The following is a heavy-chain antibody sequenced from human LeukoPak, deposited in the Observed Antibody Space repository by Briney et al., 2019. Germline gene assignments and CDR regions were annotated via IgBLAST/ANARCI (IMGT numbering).Heavy chain of an antibody. J-gene: IGHJ4*02. V-gene: IGHV3-21*01. Sequence: PLRSLRLSCAASGFSFRSYTINSVRHAPGKRLEWVSSIRSSSSYIYYADSLKGRFTISRDNAKNSLYLQMNSLRAEDTAVYYCARDPQGYSSSWFDYWGQGTLVTVSS. CDR1: GFSFRSYT. D-gene: IGHD6-13*01. CDR3: ARDPQGYSSSWFDY. CDR2: IRSSSSYI.